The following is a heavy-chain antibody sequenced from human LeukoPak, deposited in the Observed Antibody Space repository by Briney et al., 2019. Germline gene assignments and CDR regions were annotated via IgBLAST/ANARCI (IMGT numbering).Heavy chain of an antibody. CDR2: ISGSGGST. CDR1: GFTFSSYE. CDR3: AKCVWFGELPHDAFDM. D-gene: IGHD3-10*01. J-gene: IGHJ3*02. V-gene: IGHV3-23*01. Sequence: PGGSLRLSCAASGFTFSSYEMNWVRQAPGEGLEWVSAISGSGGSTYYADSVKGRFTISRDNSKNTLYLQMNSLRAEDTAVYYCAKCVWFGELPHDAFDMWGQGTMVTVSS.